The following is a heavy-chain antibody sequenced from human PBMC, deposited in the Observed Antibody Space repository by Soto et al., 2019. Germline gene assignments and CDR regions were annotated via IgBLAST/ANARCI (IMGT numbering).Heavy chain of an antibody. D-gene: IGHD2-2*01. CDR3: ARVKRGLWSTTKIWENWFDP. V-gene: IGHV1-69*06. CDR1: GGTFSSYA. J-gene: IGHJ5*02. Sequence: SVKVSCKASGGTFSSYAISWVRQAPGQGLEWMGGIIPIFGTANYAQKFQGRVTITADKSTSTAYMELSSLRSEDTAVYYCARVKRGLWSTTKIWENWFDPWGQGTPVTVSS. CDR2: IIPIFGTA.